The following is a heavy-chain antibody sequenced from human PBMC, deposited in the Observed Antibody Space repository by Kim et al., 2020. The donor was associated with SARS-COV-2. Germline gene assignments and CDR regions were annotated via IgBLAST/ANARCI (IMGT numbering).Heavy chain of an antibody. J-gene: IGHJ5*02. CDR1: GYTFTNYG. CDR2: INTYNDNT. CDR3: ARVISVTATAWLDP. V-gene: IGHV1-18*01. Sequence: ASVKVSCRASGYTFTNYGISWVRQAPGQGLEWMGWINTYNDNTKIAQKFQGRITMTTDTSTNTTYMELRSLRSDDTALYYCARVISVTATAWLDPWGQGALITVSS. D-gene: IGHD4-17*01.